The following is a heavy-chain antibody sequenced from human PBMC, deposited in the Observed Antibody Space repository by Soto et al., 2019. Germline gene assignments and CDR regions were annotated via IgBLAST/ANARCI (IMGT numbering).Heavy chain of an antibody. CDR1: GGSLTNYV. J-gene: IGHJ4*02. V-gene: IGHV1-69*13. CDR2: IIPLSGTT. Sequence: SVKVSCKASGGSLTNYVIKWVRQAPGQGLEWVGGIIPLSGTTNYAQKFQGRVTITADVSTSTAYMELSSLRSEDTAVYYCATEGVSGSYLSNWGQGIQVTVSS. CDR3: ATEGVSGSYLSN. D-gene: IGHD1-26*01.